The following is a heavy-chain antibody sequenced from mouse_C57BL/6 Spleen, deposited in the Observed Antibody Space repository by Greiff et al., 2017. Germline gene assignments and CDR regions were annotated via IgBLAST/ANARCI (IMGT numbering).Heavy chain of an antibody. Sequence: QVQLQQPGAELVKPGASVKLSCKASGYTFTSYWMHWVKQRPGQGLEWIGMIHPNSGSTNYNEKFKSKDTLTVDKSSSTAYMQLSSLTSEDSAVYYCARWLLYGHYFDYWGQGTTLTVSS. CDR1: GYTFTSYW. J-gene: IGHJ2*01. CDR3: ARWLLYGHYFDY. V-gene: IGHV1-64*01. CDR2: IHPNSGST. D-gene: IGHD2-12*01.